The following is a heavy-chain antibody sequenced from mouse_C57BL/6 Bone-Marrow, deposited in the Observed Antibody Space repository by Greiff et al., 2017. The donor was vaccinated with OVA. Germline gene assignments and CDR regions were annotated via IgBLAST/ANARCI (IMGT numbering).Heavy chain of an antibody. Sequence: VQLQESGAELVRPGTSVKMSCKASGYTFTNYWIGWAKQRPGYGLEWIGDIYPGGGYTNYNEKFKGKATLTADKSSSTAYMQFSSLTSEDSAIYYCARRRVYGRGFDYWGQGTTLTVSS. D-gene: IGHD1-1*01. CDR3: ARRRVYGRGFDY. J-gene: IGHJ2*01. CDR2: IYPGGGYT. V-gene: IGHV1-63*01. CDR1: GYTFTNYW.